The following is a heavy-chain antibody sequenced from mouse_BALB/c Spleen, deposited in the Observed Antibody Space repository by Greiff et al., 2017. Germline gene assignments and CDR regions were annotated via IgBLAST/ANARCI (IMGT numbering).Heavy chain of an antibody. D-gene: IGHD2-1*01. CDR1: GYTFTSYY. CDR2: IYPGNVNT. V-gene: IGHV1S56*01. Sequence: VQLQQSGPELVKPGASVRISCKASGYTFTSYYIHWVKQRPGQGLEWIGWIYPGNVNTKYNEKFKGKATLTADKSSSTAYMQLSSLTSEDSAVYYCARLGGNYLWFAYWGQGTLVTVSA. CDR3: ARLGGNYLWFAY. J-gene: IGHJ3*01.